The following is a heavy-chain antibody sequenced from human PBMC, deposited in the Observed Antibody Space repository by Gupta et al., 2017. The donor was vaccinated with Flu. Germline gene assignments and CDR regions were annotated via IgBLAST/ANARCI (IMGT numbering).Heavy chain of an antibody. CDR3: ARENYGAGDRYGLDV. V-gene: IGHV1-46*01. CDR2: INSGGGTT. D-gene: IGHD3-10*01. Sequence: QVQLVQSGAEVKKPGASVKVSCEVSGDSFRNYHMHWVRQAPAQGLEWMGMINSGGGTTRQAERLQDRITMTRDTSRSTVYMELSRLRSEDTAVYYCARENYGAGDRYGLDVWGLGTTVTVSS. J-gene: IGHJ6*02. CDR1: GDSFRNYH.